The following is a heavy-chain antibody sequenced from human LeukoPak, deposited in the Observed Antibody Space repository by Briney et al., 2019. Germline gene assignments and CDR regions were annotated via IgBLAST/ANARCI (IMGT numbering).Heavy chain of an antibody. J-gene: IGHJ4*02. CDR2: ISGSGGNT. D-gene: IGHD3-22*01. Sequence: GGSLRLSCAASGFTFSSYAMNWVRQAPGKGLEWVSGISGSGGNTYYSDSVKGRFTISRDNSKNTLYLQMNSLRAEDTAVYYCAKGVRRSSDYSSPVDYWGQGTLVTVSS. V-gene: IGHV3-23*01. CDR1: GFTFSSYA. CDR3: AKGVRRSSDYSSPVDY.